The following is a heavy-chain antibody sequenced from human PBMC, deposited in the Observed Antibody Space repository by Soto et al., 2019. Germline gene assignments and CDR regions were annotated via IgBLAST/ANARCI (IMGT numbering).Heavy chain of an antibody. Sequence: VASVKVSCKASGYTFTSYGISWVRQAPGQGLEWMGWISAYNGNTNYAQKLQGRVTMTTDTSTSTAYMELRSLRSDDTAAYYCARDRLRYFDWLFFDYWGQGTLVTVSS. V-gene: IGHV1-18*01. CDR3: ARDRLRYFDWLFFDY. CDR1: GYTFTSYG. D-gene: IGHD3-9*01. J-gene: IGHJ4*02. CDR2: ISAYNGNT.